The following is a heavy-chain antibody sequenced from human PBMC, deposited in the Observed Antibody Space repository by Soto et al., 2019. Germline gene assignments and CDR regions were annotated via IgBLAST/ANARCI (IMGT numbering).Heavy chain of an antibody. CDR1: GYTFTSYG. D-gene: IGHD5-18*01. J-gene: IGHJ6*02. V-gene: IGHV1-18*04. CDR2: ISAYNGNT. Sequence: GASVKVSCKASGYTFTSYGISWVRQAPGQGLEWTGWISAYNGNTNYAQKLQGRVTMTTDTSTSTAYMELRSLRSDDTAVYYCARHTSGYSYGHYYYYGMDVWGQGTTVTVSS. CDR3: ARHTSGYSYGHYYYYGMDV.